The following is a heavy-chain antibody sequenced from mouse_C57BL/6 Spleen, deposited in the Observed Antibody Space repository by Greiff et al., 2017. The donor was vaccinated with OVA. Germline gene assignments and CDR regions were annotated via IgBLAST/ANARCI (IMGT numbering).Heavy chain of an antibody. Sequence: DVHLVESGAELVKPGASVKLSCTASGFNIKDYYMHWVKQRTEQGLEWIGRIDPEDGETKYAPKFQGKATITADTSSNTAYLQLSSLTSEDTAVYYCARDTTVGVQDYWGQGTTLTVSS. CDR2: IDPEDGET. CDR1: GFNIKDYY. J-gene: IGHJ2*01. D-gene: IGHD1-1*01. V-gene: IGHV14-2*01. CDR3: ARDTTVGVQDY.